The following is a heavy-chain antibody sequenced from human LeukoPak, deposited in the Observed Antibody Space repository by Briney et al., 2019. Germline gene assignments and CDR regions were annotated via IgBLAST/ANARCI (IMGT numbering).Heavy chain of an antibody. CDR2: IYYSGST. J-gene: IGHJ5*02. CDR1: GGSISSYY. V-gene: IGHV4-59*01. D-gene: IGHD4-11*01. CDR3: ARATTEGGSDP. Sequence: SETLSLTCTVSGGSISSYYWSWIRQPPGKGLEWTGYIYYSGSTNYNPSLKSRVTISVDTSKNQFSLKLSSVTAADTAVYYCARATTEGGSDPWGQGTLVTVYS.